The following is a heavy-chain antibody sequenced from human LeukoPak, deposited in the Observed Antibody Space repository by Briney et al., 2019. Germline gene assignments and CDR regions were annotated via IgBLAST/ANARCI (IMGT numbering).Heavy chain of an antibody. J-gene: IGHJ4*02. D-gene: IGHD3-22*01. CDR1: GFTFSSYA. V-gene: IGHV3-23*01. Sequence: GGSLRLSCAASGFTFSSYAMSWVRQAPGKGLEWVSAISGSGGSTYYADSVKGRFTISRDNSKNTLYLQMNSLRAEDTAVYYWAKDQEYYYDSSVYWVYWGQGPLVTVSS. CDR2: ISGSGGST. CDR3: AKDQEYYYDSSVYWVY.